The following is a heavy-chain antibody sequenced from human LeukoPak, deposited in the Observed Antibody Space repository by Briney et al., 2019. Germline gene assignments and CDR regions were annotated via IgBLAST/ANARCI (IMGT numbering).Heavy chain of an antibody. J-gene: IGHJ3*02. Sequence: GGSLRLSCAASGFTFEDFTMHWVRQAPGKALEWVSLITWDGQNIEYQDSVKGRFTISRDNAKNSLYLQMNSLRAEDTAVYYCARLRGTYAFDIWGQGTMVTVSS. V-gene: IGHV3-43*01. CDR1: GFTFEDFT. CDR2: ITWDGQNI. CDR3: ARLRGTYAFDI. D-gene: IGHD1-26*01.